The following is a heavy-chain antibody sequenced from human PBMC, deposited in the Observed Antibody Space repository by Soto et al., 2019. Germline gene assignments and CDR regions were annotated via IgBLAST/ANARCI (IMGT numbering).Heavy chain of an antibody. CDR2: ISDDGTKK. Sequence: QVQLVESGGGVVQPGRSLRLSCAASGFSFGYYAMHWVRQAPGKGLEWVALISDDGTKKYYVNAVKGRFTISRDNSKNTLYLQMNSLRAEATAVYFCAKDPHYDILTGAADYWGQGTLVTVSS. D-gene: IGHD3-9*01. J-gene: IGHJ4*02. V-gene: IGHV3-30*04. CDR1: GFSFGYYA. CDR3: AKDPHYDILTGAADY.